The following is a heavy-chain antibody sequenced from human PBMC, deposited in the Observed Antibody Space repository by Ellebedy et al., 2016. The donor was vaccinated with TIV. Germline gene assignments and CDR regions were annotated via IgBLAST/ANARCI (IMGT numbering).Heavy chain of an antibody. V-gene: IGHV3-7*03. CDR1: GFTFSNYW. D-gene: IGHD5-18*01. J-gene: IGHJ4*02. Sequence: PGGSLRLSCGASGFTFSNYWMNWVRQAPGKGLEWVANIKQDGSEKYYVDSVRGRFTISRDNAKNSLYLQLDGLRVEDTAVYFCATRVGEGIQLWGGFDSWGQGTLVTVSS. CDR2: IKQDGSEK. CDR3: ATRVGEGIQLWGGFDS.